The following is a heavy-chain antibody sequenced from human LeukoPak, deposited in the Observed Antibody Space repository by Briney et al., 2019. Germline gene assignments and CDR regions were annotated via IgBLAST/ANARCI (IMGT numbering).Heavy chain of an antibody. CDR1: GFTFSSYD. Sequence: PGGSLRLSCAASGFTFSSYDMTWVRQAPGRGLEWVSSIRPSGGSTYYADSVKGRFTISRDNSKNTLYLQMNSLRAEDTAVYYCAKAGIAAAVWLDYWGQGTLVTVSS. J-gene: IGHJ4*02. D-gene: IGHD6-13*01. CDR3: AKAGIAAAVWLDY. CDR2: IRPSGGST. V-gene: IGHV3-23*01.